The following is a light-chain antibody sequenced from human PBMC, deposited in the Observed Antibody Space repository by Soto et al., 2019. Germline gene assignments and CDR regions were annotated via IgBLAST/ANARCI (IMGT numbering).Light chain of an antibody. CDR2: DVS. J-gene: IGLJ2*01. CDR1: SSDVGVYNY. CDR3: SSYTSSSTLV. V-gene: IGLV2-14*01. Sequence: QSALTQSASVSGSPGQSITISCTGTSSDVGVYNYVSWYQQHPGRAPKLMIYDVSNRPSGVSNRFSGSKSGNTASLTISGLQAEDEADYYCSSYTSSSTLVFGGGTKVTVL.